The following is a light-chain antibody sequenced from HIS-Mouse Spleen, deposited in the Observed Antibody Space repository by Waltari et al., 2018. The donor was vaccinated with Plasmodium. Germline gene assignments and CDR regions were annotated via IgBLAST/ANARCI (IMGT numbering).Light chain of an antibody. Sequence: DLQMTQSPSSLSASVGDRVTITCRASQSISSYLNWYQQKPGKAPKLLIYAASSLQRGVPSRFSGSGSGTDFTLTISSLQPEDFATYYCQQSYSTPPTFGGGTKVEIK. V-gene: IGKV1-39*01. CDR1: QSISSY. CDR2: AAS. CDR3: QQSYSTPPT. J-gene: IGKJ4*01.